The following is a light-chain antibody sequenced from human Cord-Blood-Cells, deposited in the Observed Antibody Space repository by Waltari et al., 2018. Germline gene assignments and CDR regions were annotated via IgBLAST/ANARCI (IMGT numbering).Light chain of an antibody. Sequence: IQMTQSPPSLSASVGDRVTITCRASQSISSNLNWYQQKPGKAPKLLIYAASSLQSGVPARFSGSGSGTDFTLTISSLQPEDFATYYCQQSYSTPRTFGPGTKVDIK. CDR3: QQSYSTPRT. CDR2: AAS. V-gene: IGKV1-39*01. J-gene: IGKJ3*01. CDR1: QSISSN.